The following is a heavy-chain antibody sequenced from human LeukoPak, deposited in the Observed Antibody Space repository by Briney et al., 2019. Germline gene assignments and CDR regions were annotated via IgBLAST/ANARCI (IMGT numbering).Heavy chain of an antibody. Sequence: VASVKVSCKASGYTFTSYAMHWVRQAPGQRLEWMGWINAGNGNTKYSRKFQGRVTITRDTSASTAYMELSSLRSEDTAVYYCARGDSGTDYWGQGTLVTVSS. D-gene: IGHD3-10*01. CDR1: GYTFTSYA. CDR2: INAGNGNT. V-gene: IGHV1-3*01. CDR3: ARGDSGTDY. J-gene: IGHJ4*02.